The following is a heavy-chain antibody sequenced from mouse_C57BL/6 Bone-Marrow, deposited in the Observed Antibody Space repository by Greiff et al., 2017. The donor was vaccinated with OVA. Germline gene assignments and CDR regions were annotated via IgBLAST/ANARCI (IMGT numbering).Heavy chain of an antibody. D-gene: IGHD1-1*01. V-gene: IGHV7-1*01. CDR2: SRNKANDYTT. Sequence: EVKLMESGGGLVQSGRSLRLSCATSGFTFSDFYMEWVRQAPGKGLEWIAASRNKANDYTTEYSASVKGRFIVSRDTSQSILYLQMNALRAEDTAIYYCARDATTVVPYAMDYWGQGTSVTVSS. CDR1: GFTFSDFY. CDR3: ARDATTVVPYAMDY. J-gene: IGHJ4*01.